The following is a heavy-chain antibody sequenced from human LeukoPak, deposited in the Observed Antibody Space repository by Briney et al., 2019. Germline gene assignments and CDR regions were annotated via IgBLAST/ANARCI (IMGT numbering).Heavy chain of an antibody. D-gene: IGHD2-8*01. J-gene: IGHJ6*02. CDR3: AREWVDACTNGVCYGDYYHYGMDV. CDR2: IWYDGSNK. CDR1: GFKFSDYG. V-gene: IGHV3-33*01. Sequence: SGGSLRLSCVASGFKFSDYGMHWVRQAPGKGLEWVAIIWYDGSNKYYADSVKGRFTISRDNSKNTLYLQMNNLRDEDTAVYYCAREWVDACTNGVCYGDYYHYGMDVWGQGTTVTVSS.